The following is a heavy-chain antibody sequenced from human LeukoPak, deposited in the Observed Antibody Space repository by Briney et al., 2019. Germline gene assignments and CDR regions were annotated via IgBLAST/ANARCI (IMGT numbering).Heavy chain of an antibody. V-gene: IGHV3-23*01. CDR1: GFTFSGYA. J-gene: IGHJ4*02. Sequence: GGSLRLSCAASGFTFSGYAMSWVRQAPGKGLEWVSAISGSGGSTYYADSVKGRFTISRDNSKNTLYLQMSSLRAEDTAVYYCAKGANWFYYFDYWGQGTLVTVSS. CDR2: ISGSGGST. CDR3: AKGANWFYYFDY. D-gene: IGHD4/OR15-4a*01.